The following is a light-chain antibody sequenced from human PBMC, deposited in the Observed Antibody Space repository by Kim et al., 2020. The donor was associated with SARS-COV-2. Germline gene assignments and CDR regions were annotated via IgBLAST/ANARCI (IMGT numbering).Light chain of an antibody. Sequence: SLRDRATITCRASKDVSSWGAWFQQRPGKAPQCLSYEASTVQSGVPTRFSGSGSGTHFTLTISTLHPEDFATYYCQQYGDYPITFGQGTRLEIK. V-gene: IGKV1D-16*01. CDR3: QQYGDYPIT. J-gene: IGKJ5*01. CDR1: KDVSSW. CDR2: EAS.